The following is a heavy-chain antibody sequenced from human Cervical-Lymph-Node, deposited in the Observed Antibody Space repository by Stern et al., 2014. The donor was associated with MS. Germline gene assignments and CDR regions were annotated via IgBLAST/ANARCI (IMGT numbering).Heavy chain of an antibody. J-gene: IGHJ4*02. V-gene: IGHV1-46*01. D-gene: IGHD6-13*01. CDR2: INPSSGST. CDR1: GYTFTSYF. CDR3: ARGRAAAPLDFDY. Sequence: VQLVESGAEVKKPGASVKVSCKASGYTFTSYFMHWVRQAPGQGLEWMGIINPSSGSTTYAQKFQGRVTMTRDTSTSTVYMALSSLRSEDTAVYYCARGRAAAPLDFDYWGQETLVTVSS.